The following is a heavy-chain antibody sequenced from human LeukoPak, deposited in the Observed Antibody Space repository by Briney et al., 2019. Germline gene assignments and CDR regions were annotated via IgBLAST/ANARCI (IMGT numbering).Heavy chain of an antibody. CDR3: ARRAKYYGSGSLTFDY. CDR1: GGSISSGGYY. CDR2: IYDSGST. V-gene: IGHV4-31*03. D-gene: IGHD3-10*01. J-gene: IGHJ4*02. Sequence: PQTLSLTCTVSGGSISSGGYYWSWIRQHPGKGLEWIGYIYDSGSTYYNPSLKSRVTISVDTSKNQFPLKLSSVTAADTAVYYCARRAKYYGSGSLTFDYWGQGTLVTVSS.